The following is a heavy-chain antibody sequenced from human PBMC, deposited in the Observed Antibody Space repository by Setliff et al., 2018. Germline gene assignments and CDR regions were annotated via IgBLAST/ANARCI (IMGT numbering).Heavy chain of an antibody. D-gene: IGHD2-15*01. CDR3: ARDGVLYGMDV. V-gene: IGHV3-48*03. Sequence: GGSLRLSCEASGFTFRTYEMIWVRQAPGKGLERVSKTHTDGITIYSDSVRGRFTISRDSAKNSLHLQMTSLRAEDTAVYYCARDGVLYGMDVWGQGTTVTVSS. J-gene: IGHJ6*02. CDR2: THTDGITI. CDR1: GFTFRTYE.